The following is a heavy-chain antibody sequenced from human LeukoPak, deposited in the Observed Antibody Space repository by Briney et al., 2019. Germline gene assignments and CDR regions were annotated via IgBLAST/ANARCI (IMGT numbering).Heavy chain of an antibody. CDR2: HSGST. Sequence: HSGSTNYNPSLKSRVTISVDTSKNQFSLKLSSVTAADTAVYYCARGRSSSSWLPGWLDPWGQGTLVTVSS. V-gene: IGHV4-34*01. J-gene: IGHJ5*02. CDR3: ARGRSSSSWLPGWLDP. D-gene: IGHD6-13*01.